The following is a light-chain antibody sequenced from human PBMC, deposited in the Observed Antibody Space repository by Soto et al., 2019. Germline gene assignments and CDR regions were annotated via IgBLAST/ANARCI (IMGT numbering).Light chain of an antibody. CDR1: QSVSSSY. J-gene: IGKJ1*01. V-gene: IGKV3-20*01. CDR3: QQYCSSPRT. CDR2: GAS. Sequence: EIVLTQSPGTLSLSPGERATLSCRASQSVSSSYLAWYQQKPGQAPRLLIYGASSRANGIPDRFSGSGSGTAFTLTISRLEPEDFSEYYCQQYCSSPRTFGQGTKVEIK.